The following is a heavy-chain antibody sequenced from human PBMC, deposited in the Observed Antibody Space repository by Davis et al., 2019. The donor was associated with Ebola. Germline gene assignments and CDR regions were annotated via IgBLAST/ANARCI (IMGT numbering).Heavy chain of an antibody. CDR2: ISYDGSDK. CDR1: GFTFSSYG. D-gene: IGHD2-15*01. V-gene: IGHV3-30*18. CDR3: AKDRGGYCTGVSCFIDY. J-gene: IGHJ4*02. Sequence: GGSLRLSCAASGFTFSSYGMHWVRQAPGKGLEWVAVISYDGSDKYYADSLKDRFTISRDNSKNTLYLQMNSLRADDTAVYYCAKDRGGYCTGVSCFIDYWGQGTLVTVSS.